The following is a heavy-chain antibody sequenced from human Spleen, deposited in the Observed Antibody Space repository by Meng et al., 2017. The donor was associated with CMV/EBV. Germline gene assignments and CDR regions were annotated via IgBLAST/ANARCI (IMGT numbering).Heavy chain of an antibody. Sequence: CTVSGDSVSSGAYYWSWIRQTPGKGLEWIGYIYFTGSTNYNPSLKSRVTISVDTSKNQFSLRLSSVTAADTAVYYCVRTKRSTYFDYWGQGTLVTVSS. J-gene: IGHJ4*02. CDR3: VRTKRSTYFDY. CDR1: GDSVSSGAYY. CDR2: IYFTGST. D-gene: IGHD6-13*01. V-gene: IGHV4-61*08.